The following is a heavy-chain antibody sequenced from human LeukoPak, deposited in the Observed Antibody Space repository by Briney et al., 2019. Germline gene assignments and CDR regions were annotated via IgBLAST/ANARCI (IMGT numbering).Heavy chain of an antibody. D-gene: IGHD2-2*01. CDR1: GYTFTNSW. J-gene: IGHJ4*02. V-gene: IGHV5-10-1*01. CDR2: IDPRDSYT. Sequence: GQPRKISCQGSGYTFTNSWITWVRQMPGKGLEWVGKIDPRDSYTKYSPSFEGHVSISADKSIDTVYLQWRSLESSDTAIYYCTRTSDHDYWGPGTLVVVSS. CDR3: TRTSDHDY.